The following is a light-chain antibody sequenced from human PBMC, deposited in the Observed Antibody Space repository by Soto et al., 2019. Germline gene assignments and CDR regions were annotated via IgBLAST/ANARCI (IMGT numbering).Light chain of an antibody. V-gene: IGKV3-20*01. CDR2: NAS. CDR1: QSVGRDY. CDR3: QQYAYSPWT. Sequence: EIVLTQSPATLSLSPGERATLSCRASQSVGRDYLGWYQQKPGQAPRLVIYNASNRASGIPDRFSGSGSGTDFTLTISRLEPEDVAVYYCQQYAYSPWTFGQGTKVEIK. J-gene: IGKJ1*01.